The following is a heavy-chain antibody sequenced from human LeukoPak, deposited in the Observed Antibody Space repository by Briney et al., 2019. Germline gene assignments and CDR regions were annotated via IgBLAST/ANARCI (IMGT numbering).Heavy chain of an antibody. J-gene: IGHJ4*02. CDR2: ISGSGGTT. CDR3: AKDREYISSAFDY. CDR1: GFTVDNNY. V-gene: IGHV3-23*01. D-gene: IGHD6-6*01. Sequence: GGSLRLSCAASGFTVDNNYMHWVRQAPGKGLEWVSGISGSGGTTYYADSVKGRFTISRDNSRNTLYLQMNSLRGEDTAVYYCAKDREYISSAFDYWGQGTLVTVSS.